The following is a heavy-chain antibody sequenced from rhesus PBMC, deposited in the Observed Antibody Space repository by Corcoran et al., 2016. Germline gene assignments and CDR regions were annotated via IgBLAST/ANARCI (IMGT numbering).Heavy chain of an antibody. J-gene: IGHJ4*01. V-gene: IGHV2-95*01. CDR3: ARVLRYSGRSGHD. CDR2: IYWNDSK. D-gene: IGHD6-19*01. Sequence: QVTLKESGPALVQPTQTLTLTCPFSGFSISTSGTGVGWTRQPPGKALEWHASIYWNDSKYYSTSRKSRLTIAKDASKNQVVLTKTNMDPVDTATYYCARVLRYSGRSGHDWGQGVLVTVSS. CDR1: GFSISTSGTG.